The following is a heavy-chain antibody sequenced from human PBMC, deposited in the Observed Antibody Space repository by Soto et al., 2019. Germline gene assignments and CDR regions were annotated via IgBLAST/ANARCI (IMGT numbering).Heavy chain of an antibody. J-gene: IGHJ4*02. CDR3: ASGWWSRVVLSRFDY. CDR1: GFTFSSYA. D-gene: IGHD2-8*02. V-gene: IGHV3-23*01. CDR2: ISGSGGST. Sequence: GGSLRLSCAASGFTFSSYAMSWVRQAPGKGLEWVSAISGSGGSTYYADSVKGRFTISRDNSKNTLYLQMNSLRAEDTAVYYCASGWWSRVVLSRFDYWGQGTLVTVSS.